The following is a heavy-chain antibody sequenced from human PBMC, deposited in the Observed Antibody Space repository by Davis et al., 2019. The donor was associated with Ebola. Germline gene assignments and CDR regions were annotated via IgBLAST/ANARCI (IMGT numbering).Heavy chain of an antibody. Sequence: GESLKISCAASGFTFSNAWMSWVRQAPGKGLEWVGRIKSKTDGGTTDYAAPVKGRFTISRDDSKNTLYLQMNSLKTEDTAVYYCTTDHLTIFEDYYYGMDVWGQGTTVTVSS. D-gene: IGHD3-3*01. CDR2: IKSKTDGGTT. J-gene: IGHJ6*02. V-gene: IGHV3-15*01. CDR3: TTDHLTIFEDYYYGMDV. CDR1: GFTFSNAW.